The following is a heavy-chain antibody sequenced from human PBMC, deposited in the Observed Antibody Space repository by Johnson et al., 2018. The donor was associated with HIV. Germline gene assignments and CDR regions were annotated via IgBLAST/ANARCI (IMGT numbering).Heavy chain of an antibody. V-gene: IGHV3-30*04. CDR1: GFTFRSYA. CDR3: ARERRAGVKGAFDI. CDR2: IGYDGNDK. D-gene: IGHD2-21*01. J-gene: IGHJ3*02. Sequence: QEKLVESGGGVVQPGRSLRLSCAASGFTFRSYAMHWVRQAPGKGLEWVAAIGYDGNDKYYADSVKGRFTISRDNSKNTLYLQMNSLRAEDTAVYYCARERRAGVKGAFDIWGQGTMVTVSS.